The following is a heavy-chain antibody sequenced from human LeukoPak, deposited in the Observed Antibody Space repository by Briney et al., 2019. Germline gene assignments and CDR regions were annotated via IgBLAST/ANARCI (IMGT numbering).Heavy chain of an antibody. Sequence: SETLSLTCTVSGGSISSYYWSWLRQPPGKGLEWIGYIYYSGSTNYNPSLKSRVTISVDTSKNQFSLKLSSVTAADTAVYYCARAYYRLYYFDYWGQGTLVTVSS. V-gene: IGHV4-59*01. CDR3: ARAYYRLYYFDY. CDR1: GGSISSYY. J-gene: IGHJ4*02. D-gene: IGHD3-10*01. CDR2: IYYSGST.